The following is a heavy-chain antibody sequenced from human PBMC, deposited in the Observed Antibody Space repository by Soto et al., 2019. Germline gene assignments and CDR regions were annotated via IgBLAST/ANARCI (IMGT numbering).Heavy chain of an antibody. CDR3: ARDRSYCSSTSCYNWFDP. J-gene: IGHJ5*02. CDR2: IYYSGST. D-gene: IGHD2-2*01. V-gene: IGHV4-30-4*01. CDR1: GGSISSGDYY. Sequence: SETLSLTCTVSGGSISSGDYYWSWIRQPPGKGLEWIGYIYYSGSTYYNPSLKSRVTISVDTSKNQFSLKLSSVTAADTAVYYCARDRSYCSSTSCYNWFDPWGQGTLVTVSS.